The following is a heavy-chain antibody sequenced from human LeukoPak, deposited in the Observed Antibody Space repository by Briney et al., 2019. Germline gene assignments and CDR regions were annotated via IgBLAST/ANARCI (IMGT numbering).Heavy chain of an antibody. V-gene: IGHV3-30*03. J-gene: IGHJ3*02. D-gene: IGHD2-15*01. Sequence: GGSLRLSCAASGFTFSSYGMHWVRQAPGKGLEWLALISYDGSNKYYADYVKGRFTISRDNSKNTLYLQMNSLRAEDTAVYYCAGDPRYCSGGSCANAFDIWGQGTMVTVSS. CDR1: GFTFSSYG. CDR3: AGDPRYCSGGSCANAFDI. CDR2: ISYDGSNK.